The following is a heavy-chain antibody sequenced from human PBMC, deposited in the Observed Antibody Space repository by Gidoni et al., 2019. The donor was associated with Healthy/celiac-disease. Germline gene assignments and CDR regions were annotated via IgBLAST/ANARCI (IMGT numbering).Heavy chain of an antibody. CDR3: AKDRGSGSYYDAFDI. Sequence: QVQLVESGGGVVQPGRSLRLSCAASGFTFSSYGMHWVRQAPGKGLEWVAVISYDGSNKYYADSVKGRFTISRDNSKNTLYLQMNSLRAEDTAVYYCAKDRGSGSYYDAFDIWGQGTMVTVSS. V-gene: IGHV3-30*18. D-gene: IGHD1-26*01. CDR1: GFTFSSYG. CDR2: ISYDGSNK. J-gene: IGHJ3*02.